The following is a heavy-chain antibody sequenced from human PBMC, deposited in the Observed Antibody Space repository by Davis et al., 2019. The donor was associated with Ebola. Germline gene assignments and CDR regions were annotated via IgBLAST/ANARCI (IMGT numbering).Heavy chain of an antibody. CDR1: GFTFSSYW. CDR3: ARTHRSHYIRNWFDP. Sequence: GESLKISCAASGFTFSSYWMSWVRQAPGKGLEWMGIIYPGESDTRYSPSFQGQVTISADKSISTAYLQWSSLKASDTAMYYCARTHRSHYIRNWFDPWGQGTLVTVSS. V-gene: IGHV5-51*01. CDR2: IYPGESDT. J-gene: IGHJ5*02. D-gene: IGHD2-15*01.